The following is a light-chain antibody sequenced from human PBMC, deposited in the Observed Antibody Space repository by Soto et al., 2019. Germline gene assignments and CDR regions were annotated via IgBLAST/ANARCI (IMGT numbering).Light chain of an antibody. CDR1: RSIRSNY. J-gene: IGKJ4*01. CDR3: QQYAYSPCT. CDR2: GAS. Sequence: DIVLTQSPGTLSLPLGERGTLSCRASRSIRSNYLAWYQRKPGQAPRLLIHGASSRATGIPDRFSGSGSGTDFTLTISRLEAEDSAVYYCQQYAYSPCTFGGGTKVQIK. V-gene: IGKV3-20*01.